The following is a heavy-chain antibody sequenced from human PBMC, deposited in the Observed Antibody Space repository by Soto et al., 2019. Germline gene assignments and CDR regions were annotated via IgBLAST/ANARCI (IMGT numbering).Heavy chain of an antibody. V-gene: IGHV4-59*01. Sequence: SETLSLTCTVSGGSISSYYWSWILQPPGKGLEWIGYIYYSGSTNYNPSLKSRVTLSVDTSKNQFSLKLRSVTAADTAVYYCGRGGSDSGSLWPDSWGQGTQVTVSS. CDR2: IYYSGST. CDR3: GRGGSDSGSLWPDS. CDR1: GGSISSYY. D-gene: IGHD1-26*01. J-gene: IGHJ4*02.